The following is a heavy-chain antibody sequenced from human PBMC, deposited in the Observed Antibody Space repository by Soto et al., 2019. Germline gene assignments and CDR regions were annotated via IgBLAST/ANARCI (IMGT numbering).Heavy chain of an antibody. J-gene: IGHJ1*01. CDR1: GYTFTGYY. CDR2: INPNSGGA. D-gene: IGHD6-19*01. CDR3: ASDSSGWYAQYFQN. Sequence: GASVKVSCKASGYTFTGYYMHWVRQAPGQGLEWMGWINPNSGGANYAQKFQGRVTMTRDTSISTAYMELSRLRSDDTAVYYCASDSSGWYAQYFQNWGQGTLVTVSS. V-gene: IGHV1-2*02.